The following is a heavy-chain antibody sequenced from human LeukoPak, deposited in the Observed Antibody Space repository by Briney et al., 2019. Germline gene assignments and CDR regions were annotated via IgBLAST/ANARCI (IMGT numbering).Heavy chain of an antibody. CDR1: AFTFSSHW. J-gene: IGHJ3*01. CDR2: VNGPGDWT. D-gene: IGHD6-25*01. CDR3: AREVFEGQRQSYAFDF. Sequence: GGSPRLSSAASAFTFSSHWMHCVGHAPGEGLVWVSRVNGPGDWTHYADSVRGRFIISRDNAENTISLQMNNLRAEDTAVYFCAREVFEGQRQSYAFDFWGQGTMVTVSS. V-gene: IGHV3-74*01.